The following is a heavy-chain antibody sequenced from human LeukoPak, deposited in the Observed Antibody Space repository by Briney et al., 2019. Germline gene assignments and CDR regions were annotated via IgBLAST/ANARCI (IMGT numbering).Heavy chain of an antibody. J-gene: IGHJ4*02. CDR3: AREPVGATTYFDY. D-gene: IGHD1-26*01. CDR2: IYHSGST. Sequence: PSETLSLTCAVSGGSISSSNWWSWVRPPPGKGLEWIGEIYHSGSTNYNPSLKSRVTISVDKSKNQFSLKLSSVTAADTAVYYCAREPVGATTYFDYWGQGTLVTVSS. CDR1: GGSISSSNW. V-gene: IGHV4-4*02.